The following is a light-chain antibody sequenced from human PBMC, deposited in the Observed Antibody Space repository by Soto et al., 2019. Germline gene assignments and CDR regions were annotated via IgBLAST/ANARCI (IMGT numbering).Light chain of an antibody. CDR1: NIGSQS. CDR3: QVCHSSNDHCV. CDR2: DDS. V-gene: IGLV3-21*02. J-gene: IGLJ1*01. Sequence: SYELTQPPSVSVAPGQTARITCGGDNIGSQSVHWYQQRPNQAPVLFVYDDSDRPSGIPERFSGSNSGNTATLTISRVEAGDEDDFYCQVCHSSNDHCVFGSGTKLTVL.